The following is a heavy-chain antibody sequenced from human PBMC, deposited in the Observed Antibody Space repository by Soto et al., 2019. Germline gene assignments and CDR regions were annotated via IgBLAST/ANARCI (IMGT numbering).Heavy chain of an antibody. J-gene: IGHJ6*02. Sequence: ASVKVSCKASGYTFTSYDINWVRQATGQGLEWMGWMNPNSGKTGYAQKFRGRVTMTRNTSISTAYMELSSLRSEDTAVYFCARGNRPVAGFPYYYYGMDVWGQGTTVTVS. CDR1: GYTFTSYD. V-gene: IGHV1-8*01. CDR3: ARGNRPVAGFPYYYYGMDV. CDR2: MNPNSGKT. D-gene: IGHD6-19*01.